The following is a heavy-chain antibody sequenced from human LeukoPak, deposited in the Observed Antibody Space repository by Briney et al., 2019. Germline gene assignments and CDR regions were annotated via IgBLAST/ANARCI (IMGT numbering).Heavy chain of an antibody. CDR3: ARERRIRLWLSGFDY. J-gene: IGHJ4*02. Sequence: GASVKVSCKASGYTFTSYYMHWVRQAPGQGLEWMGIINPSGGSTSYAQKFQGRVTMTRDMSTSTVYMELSSLRSEDTAVYYCARERRIRLWLSGFDYWGQGTLVTVSS. CDR2: INPSGGST. D-gene: IGHD5-18*01. V-gene: IGHV1-46*01. CDR1: GYTFTSYY.